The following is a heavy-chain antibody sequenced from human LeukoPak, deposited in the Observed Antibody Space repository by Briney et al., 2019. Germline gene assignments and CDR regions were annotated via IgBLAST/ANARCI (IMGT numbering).Heavy chain of an antibody. CDR2: IYHSGST. V-gene: IGHV4-4*02. J-gene: IGHJ4*02. D-gene: IGHD2-21*02. CDR3: ARGGGVVTAINTFDY. CDR1: GDSIRNDDW. Sequence: EPSETLSLTCVVSGDSIRNDDWWNWVRQPPGKGLEWIGEIYHSGSTNYNPSLKSRVSISVDTSKNQFSLKLSSVTAADTAVYYCARGGGVVTAINTFDYWGQGTLVTVSS.